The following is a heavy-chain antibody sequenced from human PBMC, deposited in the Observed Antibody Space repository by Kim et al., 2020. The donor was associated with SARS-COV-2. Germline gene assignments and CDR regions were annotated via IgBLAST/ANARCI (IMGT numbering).Heavy chain of an antibody. J-gene: IGHJ5*02. Sequence: ASVKVSCKASGYTFTGYYMHWVRQAPGQGLEWMGWINPNSGGTNYAQKFQGRVTMTRDTSISTAYMELSRLRSDDTAVYYCARGYYDILTGYYTSGWFDPWGQGTLVTVSS. CDR2: INPNSGGT. CDR1: GYTFTGYY. D-gene: IGHD3-9*01. V-gene: IGHV1-2*02. CDR3: ARGYYDILTGYYTSGWFDP.